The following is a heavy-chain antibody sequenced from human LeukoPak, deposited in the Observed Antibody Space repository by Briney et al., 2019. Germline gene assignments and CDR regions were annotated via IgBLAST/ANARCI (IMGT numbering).Heavy chain of an antibody. J-gene: IGHJ4*02. CDR3: AKGSDSSSHDLFDS. D-gene: IGHD6-13*01. Sequence: SGGSLRLSCAASGFTFDDYAMHWVRQAPGKGLEWVSGLSWNSGSIGYADSVKGRFTISRDNAKNSLYLQMNSLRGEDTALYYCAKGSDSSSHDLFDSWGQGTLVTVSS. V-gene: IGHV3-9*01. CDR1: GFTFDDYA. CDR2: LSWNSGSI.